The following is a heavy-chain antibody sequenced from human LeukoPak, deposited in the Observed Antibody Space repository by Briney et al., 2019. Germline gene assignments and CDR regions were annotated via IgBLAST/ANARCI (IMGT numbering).Heavy chain of an antibody. CDR1: GFTFSSYT. Sequence: GGSLRLSCAASGFTFSSYTMNWVRQAPGKGLEWVSSIMNMNSLIYYVDSVKGRFTISRDNAKNSLYLHMNSLRADDTAVYYCARDVGSGIWRRWDYYYMDVWGKGTTVTVSS. V-gene: IGHV3-21*06. CDR3: ARDVGSGIWRRWDYYYMDV. D-gene: IGHD2-15*01. J-gene: IGHJ6*03. CDR2: IMNMNSLI.